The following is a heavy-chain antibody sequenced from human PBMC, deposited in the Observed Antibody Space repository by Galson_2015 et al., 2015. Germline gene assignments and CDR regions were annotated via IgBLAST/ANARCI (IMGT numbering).Heavy chain of an antibody. CDR1: GFSFSGSA. D-gene: IGHD4-17*01. CDR2: IRSKANSYAT. Sequence: SLRLSCAASGFSFSGSAMHWVRQASGKGLEWVGRIRSKANSYATAYAASVKGRFTISRDDSKNTAYLQMNGLKTEDTAVYYCTRPTGGYGDYGLSYWFDPWGQGTLVTVSS. V-gene: IGHV3-73*01. J-gene: IGHJ5*02. CDR3: TRPTGGYGDYGLSYWFDP.